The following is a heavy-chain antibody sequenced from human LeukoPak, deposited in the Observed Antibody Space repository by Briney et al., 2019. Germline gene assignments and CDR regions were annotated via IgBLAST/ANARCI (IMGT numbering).Heavy chain of an antibody. CDR2: ITTGGPNT. CDR3: AKDGGLWVSAHWGDS. Sequence: GGSLRLSCTASGFTFSSYTMSWVRQAPGKGLKWVSTITTGGPNTYYADSVKGRFTVPRDDSKNTLYLQMNSLRAEDTAVYYCAKDGGLWVSAHWGDSWGRGTLVTVSS. CDR1: GFTFSSYT. V-gene: IGHV3-23*01. D-gene: IGHD7-27*01. J-gene: IGHJ4*02.